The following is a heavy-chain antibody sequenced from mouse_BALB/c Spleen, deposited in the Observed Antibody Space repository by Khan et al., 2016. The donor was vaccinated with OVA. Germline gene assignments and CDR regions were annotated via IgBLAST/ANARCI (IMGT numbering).Heavy chain of an antibody. Sequence: ELQLQESGPSLVKPSPTLSLTCSVTGDFITSGYWCWVRKFPGNKLEYMGYILYSGSTSSYQSLKSRIYFTRPTSQNQYYLQLNSVTTKDTATYACASTPYRYAVAYWGQGTLVTVSA. D-gene: IGHD2-14*01. CDR2: ILYSGST. V-gene: IGHV3-8*02. J-gene: IGHJ3*01. CDR1: GDFITSGY. CDR3: ASTPYRYAVAY.